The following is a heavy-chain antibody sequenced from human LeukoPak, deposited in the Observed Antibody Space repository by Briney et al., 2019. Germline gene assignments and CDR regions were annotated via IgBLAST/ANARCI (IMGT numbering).Heavy chain of an antibody. CDR1: GFTFSNAW. J-gene: IGHJ6*02. D-gene: IGHD3-10*01. CDR3: AKRPMVRGVTTPYYYYYYGMDV. CDR2: ISDSGGST. V-gene: IGHV3-23*01. Sequence: GGSLRLSCAVSGFTFSNAWMSWARQAPGKGLEWVSAISDSGGSTYYADSVKGRFTISRDNSKNTLYLQMNSLRAEDTAVYYCAKRPMVRGVTTPYYYYYYGMDVWGQGTTVTVSS.